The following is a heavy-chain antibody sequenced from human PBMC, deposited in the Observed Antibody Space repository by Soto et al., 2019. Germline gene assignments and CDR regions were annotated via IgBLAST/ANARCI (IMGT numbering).Heavy chain of an antibody. Sequence: QVQLVQSGAEVKKPGASVKVSCKASGYTFTSYGVTWVRQAPGQGLEWMGWISGYNGKTNYAQKLQGRLTMTTDTYTSTVYMELRSLRSDDTAVYFCARFIIVGGWFDPNYYFGLDVWGQGTTVTVSS. CDR3: ARFIIVGGWFDPNYYFGLDV. J-gene: IGHJ6*02. CDR2: ISGYNGKT. D-gene: IGHD6-19*01. CDR1: GYTFTSYG. V-gene: IGHV1-18*01.